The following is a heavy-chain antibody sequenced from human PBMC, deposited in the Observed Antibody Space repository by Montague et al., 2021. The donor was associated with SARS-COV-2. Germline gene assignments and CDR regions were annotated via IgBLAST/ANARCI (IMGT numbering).Heavy chain of an antibody. V-gene: IGHV4-34*01. J-gene: IGHJ4*02. CDR1: GGSFSGYY. Sequence: SETLSLTFAVYGGSFSGYYWSWIRQPPGKGLEWIGEINHSGSTNYNPSXXSRVTISVDTSKNQFSLKLSSVTAADTAVYYCARGSSFVTIFGVVITDPLFDYWGQGTLVTVSS. CDR3: ARGSSFVTIFGVVITDPLFDY. CDR2: INHSGST. D-gene: IGHD3-3*01.